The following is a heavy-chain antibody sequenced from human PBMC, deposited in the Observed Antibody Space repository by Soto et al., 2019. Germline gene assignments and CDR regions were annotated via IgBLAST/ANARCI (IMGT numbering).Heavy chain of an antibody. J-gene: IGHJ4*02. CDR1: GFTFSSYS. V-gene: IGHV3-21*01. CDR2: ISSSSSYI. D-gene: IGHD2-2*01. CDR3: ARDSYQLPEFDY. Sequence: GGSLRLSCAASGFTFSSYSMNWVRQAPGKGLEWVSSISSSSSYIYYADSVKGRFTISRDNAKNSLYLQMNSLRAEDTAVYYCARDSYQLPEFDYWGQGTLVTVSS.